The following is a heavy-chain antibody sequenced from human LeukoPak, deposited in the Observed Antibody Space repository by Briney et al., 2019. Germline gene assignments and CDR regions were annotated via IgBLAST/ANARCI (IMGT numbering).Heavy chain of an antibody. D-gene: IGHD3-10*01. CDR2: INHSGGT. CDR3: ARHDYNTGSGSYILDY. CDR1: GGSFSGYY. Sequence: SETLSLTCAVYGGSFSGYYWSWLRQPPGKGLEWIGEINHSGGTNYNPSLKSRVTISVDTSKNQFSLKLSSVTAADTAVYYCARHDYNTGSGSYILDYWGQGTLVTVSS. J-gene: IGHJ4*02. V-gene: IGHV4-34*01.